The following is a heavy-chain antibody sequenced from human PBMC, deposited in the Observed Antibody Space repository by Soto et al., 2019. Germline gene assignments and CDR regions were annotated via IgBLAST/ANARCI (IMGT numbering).Heavy chain of an antibody. J-gene: IGHJ4*02. CDR2: ISAYNGNT. V-gene: IGHV1-18*01. D-gene: IGHD3-10*01. CDR3: ARLDSYEVRGVIPPTPADY. Sequence: ASVKVSCKASGYTFTSYGISWVRQAPGQGLEWMGWISAYNGNTNYAQKLQGRVTMTTDTSTSTAYMELRSLRSDDTAVYYCARLDSYEVRGVIPPTPADYWGQGTLVTVSS. CDR1: GYTFTSYG.